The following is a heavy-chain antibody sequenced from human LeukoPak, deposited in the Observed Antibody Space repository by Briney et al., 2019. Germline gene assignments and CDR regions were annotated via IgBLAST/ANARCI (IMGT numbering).Heavy chain of an antibody. Sequence: SETLSLTCTVSGGSISSSNYYWGWIRQPPGKGLEWIGEIYYTGTVNYNASLESRVTMSVDKSKNQFSLKLSTVTAADTAAYYCARYYDYVWGKSFYFDYWGQGALVTVSS. J-gene: IGHJ4*02. V-gene: IGHV4-61*05. D-gene: IGHD3-16*01. CDR2: IYYTGTV. CDR1: GGSISSSNYY. CDR3: ARYYDYVWGKSFYFDY.